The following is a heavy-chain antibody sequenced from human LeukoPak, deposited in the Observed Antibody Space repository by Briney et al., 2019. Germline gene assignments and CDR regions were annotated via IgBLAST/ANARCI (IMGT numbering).Heavy chain of an antibody. Sequence: GGSLRLSCAASGFTFNSYSMNWVRQAPGKGLGWVAVISDDGTNNYYADSVKGRFSISRDNSKNTLYLQMNSLRAEDTAVYYCAREKSENYYDSSGYYYFWGQGALVTVSS. CDR1: GFTFNSYS. D-gene: IGHD3-22*01. J-gene: IGHJ4*02. CDR2: ISDDGTNN. CDR3: AREKSENYYDSSGYYYF. V-gene: IGHV3-30*03.